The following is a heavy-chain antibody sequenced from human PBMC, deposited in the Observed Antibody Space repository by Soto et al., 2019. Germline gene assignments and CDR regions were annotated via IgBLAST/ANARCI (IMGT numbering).Heavy chain of an antibody. V-gene: IGHV1-18*01. CDR3: ARGRDGDY. J-gene: IGHJ4*02. CDR2: ISAHNGNT. Sequence: QVHLVQSGAEVKKPGASVKVSCKGSGYAFTTYGITGVRQAPGQGLEWMGWISAHNGNTTYAQKLQGRVTVTRDTSTRTAYMELRSLRSDATAVYYCARGRDGDYWGQGALLTVSS. CDR1: GYAFTTYG. D-gene: IGHD6-6*01.